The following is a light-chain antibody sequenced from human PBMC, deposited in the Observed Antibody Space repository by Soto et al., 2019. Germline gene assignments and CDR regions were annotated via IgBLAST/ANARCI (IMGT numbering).Light chain of an antibody. CDR3: QQYNSYPYT. CDR1: QSISSW. Sequence: DIQMTQSPSTLSASVGDRVTITCRASQSISSWLAWYQQKPGKAPKLLLYDASSLESGGPSRFSGSGSGTEFTLTISSLQPDDCATYYCQQYNSYPYTLGQGTKLEIK. V-gene: IGKV1-5*01. J-gene: IGKJ2*01. CDR2: DAS.